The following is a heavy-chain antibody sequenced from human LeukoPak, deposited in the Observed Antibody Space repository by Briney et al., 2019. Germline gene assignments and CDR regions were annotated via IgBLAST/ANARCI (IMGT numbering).Heavy chain of an antibody. D-gene: IGHD6-6*01. J-gene: IGHJ3*02. CDR2: IRYDGSNK. V-gene: IGHV3-30*02. CDR3: AKVAARLPPGAFDI. Sequence: PGGSLRLSCAASGFTFSSYWMSWVRQAPGKGLEWVAFIRYDGSNKYYADSVKGRFTISRDNSKNTLYLQMNSLRAEDTAVYYCAKVAARLPPGAFDIWGQGTMVTVSS. CDR1: GFTFSSYW.